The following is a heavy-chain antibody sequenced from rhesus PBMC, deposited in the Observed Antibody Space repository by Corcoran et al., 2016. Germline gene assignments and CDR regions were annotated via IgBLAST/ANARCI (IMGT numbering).Heavy chain of an antibody. V-gene: IGHV4S10*01. CDR3: ARAGAAAGPADY. CDR2: IYGSSTRT. J-gene: IGHJ4*01. CDR1: GGSISDSYR. D-gene: IGHD6S26*01. Sequence: QVQLQESGPGVVKPSETLSLTCAVSGGSISDSYRWSWIRQPPGKGLEWIGYIYGSSTRTNYNPSLKSRVTISKDTSKNQFSLKLSSVTAADTAVYYCARAGAAAGPADYWGQGVLVTVSS.